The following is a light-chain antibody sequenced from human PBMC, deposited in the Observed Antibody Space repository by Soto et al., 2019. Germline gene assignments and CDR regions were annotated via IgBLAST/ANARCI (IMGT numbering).Light chain of an antibody. CDR2: DTC. V-gene: IGKV1-5*01. J-gene: IGKJ2*01. Sequence: DIQMTQSPSSLSASVGDRVTITCRASQSISTLLAWYQQKPGKPPALLIYDTCSLESGVPSRFSGSGSGTDFTLTISSLQPGDFATYDCQEYDPFSHTFGEGTRREI. CDR3: QEYDPFSHT. CDR1: QSISTL.